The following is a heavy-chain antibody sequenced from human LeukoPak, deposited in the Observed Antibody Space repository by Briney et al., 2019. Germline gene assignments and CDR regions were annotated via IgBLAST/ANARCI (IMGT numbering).Heavy chain of an antibody. V-gene: IGHV1-2*02. CDR1: GYSFADYY. CDR2: IKPNSGDT. CDR3: ARGGGSRNDF. Sequence: ASVKVSCKASGYSFADYYMHWVRQAPGQGLEWMGWIKPNSGDTRSAQKFQGRVTMTRDTSISTAYMELSSLRYDDTAVYYCARGGGSRNDFWGQGTLVTVSS. D-gene: IGHD6-13*01. J-gene: IGHJ4*02.